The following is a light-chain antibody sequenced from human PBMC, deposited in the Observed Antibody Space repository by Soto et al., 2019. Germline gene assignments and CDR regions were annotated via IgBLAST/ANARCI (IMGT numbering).Light chain of an antibody. CDR2: DTS. Sequence: EIVLTQSPDTLSLSPGERATLSCRAIQSVRNNYLAWYQQKPGQSPRFLIYDTSSRATGIPERFSGSGSGTDFTLTISRLEPEDFAVYYCQQYGRSLLTFGGGTKVEIK. J-gene: IGKJ4*01. V-gene: IGKV3-20*01. CDR3: QQYGRSLLT. CDR1: QSVRNNY.